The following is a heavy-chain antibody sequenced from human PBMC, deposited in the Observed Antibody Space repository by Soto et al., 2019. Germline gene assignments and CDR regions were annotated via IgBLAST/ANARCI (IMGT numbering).Heavy chain of an antibody. CDR3: ARHSNQLLGFDY. CDR1: GYTFTSYA. D-gene: IGHD2-2*01. J-gene: IGHJ4*02. CDR2: INAGNGNT. Sequence: ASVKVSCKASGYTFTSYAMHWVRQAPGQRLEWMGWINAGNGNTKYSQKFQGRVTITRDTSASTAYMELSSLRSEDTAVYYCARHSNQLLGFDYWGQGTLVTVSS. V-gene: IGHV1-3*01.